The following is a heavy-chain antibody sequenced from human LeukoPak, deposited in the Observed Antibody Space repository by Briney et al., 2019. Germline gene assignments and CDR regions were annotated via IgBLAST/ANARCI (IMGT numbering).Heavy chain of an antibody. CDR3: AESILPTPPIWAGWFDP. D-gene: IGHD3-16*01. CDR2: IIPIFGTA. J-gene: IGHJ5*02. CDR1: GSTFSSYA. V-gene: IGHV1-69*05. Sequence: GSSVKVSCKASGSTFSSYAISWVRQAPGQGLEWMGGIIPIFGTANYAQKFQGRVTITTDESTSTAYMELSSLRSEDTAVYYCAESILPTPPIWAGWFDPWAREPWSPSPQ.